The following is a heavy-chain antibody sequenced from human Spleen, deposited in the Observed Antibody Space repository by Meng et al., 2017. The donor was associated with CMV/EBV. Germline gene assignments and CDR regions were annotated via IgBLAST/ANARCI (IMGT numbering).Heavy chain of an antibody. CDR1: GFTFSSYE. Sequence: GGSLRLSCAASGFTFSSYEMNWVRQAPGKGLEWVSYISSSGSTIYYADSVKGRFTISRDNAKNSLYLQMNSLRAEDTAVYYCARGPPSGYYYYGMDVWGQGTTVTVSS. J-gene: IGHJ6*02. CDR3: ARGPPSGYYYYGMDV. CDR2: ISSSGSTI. V-gene: IGHV3-48*03.